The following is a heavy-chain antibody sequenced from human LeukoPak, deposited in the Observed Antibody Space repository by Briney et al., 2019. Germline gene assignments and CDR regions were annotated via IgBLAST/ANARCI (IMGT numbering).Heavy chain of an antibody. Sequence: ASVKVSRTASGGTFSSYAISWVRQAPGQGLEWMGGIIPIFGTANYAQKFQGRVTITADESTSTAYMELSSLRSEDTAVYYCARTIPPGEYYYMDVWGKGTTVTVSS. CDR3: ARTIPPGEYYYMDV. J-gene: IGHJ6*03. CDR1: GGTFSSYA. V-gene: IGHV1-69*13. D-gene: IGHD3-10*01. CDR2: IIPIFGTA.